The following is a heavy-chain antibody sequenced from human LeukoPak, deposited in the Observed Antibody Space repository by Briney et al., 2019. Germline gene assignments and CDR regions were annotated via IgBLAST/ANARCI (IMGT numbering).Heavy chain of an antibody. D-gene: IGHD3-10*01. CDR2: FYNSGST. Sequence: PSETLSLTCTVSGGSISRTNYYWGWIRQPPGKGLEWIGCFYNSGSTNYNPSLKSRVTMSVDTSKNQFSLKLSSVTAADAAVYYCARESAVRGVIQGTGNMDVWGKGTTVTVSS. CDR3: ARESAVRGVIQGTGNMDV. V-gene: IGHV4-39*07. J-gene: IGHJ6*03. CDR1: GGSISRTNYY.